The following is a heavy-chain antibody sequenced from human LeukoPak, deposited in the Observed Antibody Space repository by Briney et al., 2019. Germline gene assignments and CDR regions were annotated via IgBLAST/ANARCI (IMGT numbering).Heavy chain of an antibody. J-gene: IGHJ4*02. CDR2: IFYSGST. V-gene: IGHV4-39*01. CDR1: GDSIRSNNYF. Sequence: PSETLSLTCTVSGDSIRSNNYFWGWIRQPPGKGLEWIGSIFYSGSTYYNPSLKSRVTISVDTSKNQFSLKLTSVTAADTAVYYCARLWLRTRPPDYWGQGTLVTVSS. CDR3: ARLWLRTRPPDY. D-gene: IGHD6-19*01.